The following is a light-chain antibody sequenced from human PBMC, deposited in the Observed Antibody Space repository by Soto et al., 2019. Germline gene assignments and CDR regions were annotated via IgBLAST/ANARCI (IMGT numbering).Light chain of an antibody. CDR3: QQRASWPIT. J-gene: IGKJ5*01. CDR2: DAS. Sequence: EIVLTQSPATLSLSPGERATLSCRASQSVSAYLTWYQQKPGQAPRLLIYDASNRATGIPARFSGSGPGTDFTLTISSLEPEDFAVYYCQQRASWPITFGQGTRLDIK. V-gene: IGKV3-11*01. CDR1: QSVSAY.